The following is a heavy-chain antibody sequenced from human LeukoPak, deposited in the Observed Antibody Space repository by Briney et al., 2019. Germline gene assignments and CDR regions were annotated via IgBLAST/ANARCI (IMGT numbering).Heavy chain of an antibody. CDR2: IYYNGNT. D-gene: IGHD3-22*01. V-gene: IGHV4-59*01. CDR3: VRGNYDNRGYSNAFDI. CDR1: GASISSSY. Sequence: SGTLSLTCTVSGASISSSYWSWIRQPPRKRLEWIGYIYYNGNTNSNPSLKSRVTISADTSKNQFSLRLSSLTAADSAVYYCVRGNYDNRGYSNAFDIWGQGALVTVSS. J-gene: IGHJ3*02.